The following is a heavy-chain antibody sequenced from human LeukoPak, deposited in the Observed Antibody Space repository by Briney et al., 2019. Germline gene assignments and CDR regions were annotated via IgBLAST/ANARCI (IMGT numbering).Heavy chain of an antibody. J-gene: IGHJ4*02. CDR3: ARGDLTTVTAFDY. D-gene: IGHD4-17*01. V-gene: IGHV4-34*01. Sequence: SETLSLTCAVYGGSFSGYYWSWIRQPPGKGLEWIGEINHSGSTNYNPSLKSRVTISADTSKNQVSLKLNSVTAADTAVYYCARGDLTTVTAFDYWGQGTLVTVSS. CDR1: GGSFSGYY. CDR2: INHSGST.